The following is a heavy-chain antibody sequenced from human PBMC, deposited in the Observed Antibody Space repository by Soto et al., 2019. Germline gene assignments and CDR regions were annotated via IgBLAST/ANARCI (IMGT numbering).Heavy chain of an antibody. D-gene: IGHD2-15*01. CDR1: GGSISSSSYF. V-gene: IGHV4-39*01. CDR2: IYYSGST. J-gene: IGHJ5*02. Sequence: QLQLQESGPGLVKPSETLSLTCTVSGGSISSSSYFWGWIRQPPGKGLEWIGSIYYSGSTYYNPSLKSRVTVSVDTSKNQFSLKPNSVTAADTAVYYCARHRSDFWFDPWGQGTLVTVSS. CDR3: ARHRSDFWFDP.